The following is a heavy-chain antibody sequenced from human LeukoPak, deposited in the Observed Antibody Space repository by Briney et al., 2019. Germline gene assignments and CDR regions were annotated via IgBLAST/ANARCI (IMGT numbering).Heavy chain of an antibody. V-gene: IGHV3-9*01. CDR1: GFTFDDYA. J-gene: IGHJ4*02. CDR2: ISWNSGSM. Sequence: GGSLRLSCAASGFTFDDYAMHWVRQAPGKGLEWVSGISWNSGSMGYADSVEGRFTISRGNSKNTLYLQMNSLRAEDTAVYYCAKDDSGTRGYYFDYWGQGTLVTVSS. D-gene: IGHD1-26*01. CDR3: AKDDSGTRGYYFDY.